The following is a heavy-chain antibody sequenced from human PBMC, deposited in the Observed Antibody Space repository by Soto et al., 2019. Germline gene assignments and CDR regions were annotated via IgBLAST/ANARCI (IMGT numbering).Heavy chain of an antibody. CDR2: IKSKTDGGTT. J-gene: IGHJ6*02. Sequence: GSLRLSCAASGFTFSNAWMNWVRQAPGKGLEWVGRIKSKTDGGTTDYAAPVKGRFTISRDDSKNTLYLQMNSLETEDTAVYFCTTVSGDIHYYYYYGMDVWGQGTMVTVSS. CDR1: GFTFSNAW. D-gene: IGHD4-17*01. CDR3: TTVSGDIHYYYYYGMDV. V-gene: IGHV3-15*07.